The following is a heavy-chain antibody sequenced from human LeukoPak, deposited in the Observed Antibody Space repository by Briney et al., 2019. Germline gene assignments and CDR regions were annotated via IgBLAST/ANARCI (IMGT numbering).Heavy chain of an antibody. J-gene: IGHJ4*02. Sequence: GGSLRLSCAASGFTFSNAWMSWVRQAPGKGLEWVANIKQDGSEKNYVDSVKGRFTISRDNAKTSLYLQMNSLRAEDTAVYYCARSLWPEDYWGQGTLVTVSS. CDR2: IKQDGSEK. D-gene: IGHD5-18*01. V-gene: IGHV3-7*01. CDR3: ARSLWPEDY. CDR1: GFTFSNAW.